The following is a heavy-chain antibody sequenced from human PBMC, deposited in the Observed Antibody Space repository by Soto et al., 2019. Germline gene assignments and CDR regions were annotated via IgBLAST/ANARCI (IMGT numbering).Heavy chain of an antibody. CDR1: GFTFSSYA. V-gene: IGHV3-23*01. Sequence: EVQLLESGGGLVQPGGSLRLSCAASGFTFSSYAMSWVRQAPGKGLEWVSAISGSGGSTYYADSVKGRFTISRDNPKNTLYLQMSGLRAEDTAVYYCAKGLYGSGSYRPPVDYWGQGTLVTVSS. J-gene: IGHJ4*02. CDR2: ISGSGGST. D-gene: IGHD3-10*01. CDR3: AKGLYGSGSYRPPVDY.